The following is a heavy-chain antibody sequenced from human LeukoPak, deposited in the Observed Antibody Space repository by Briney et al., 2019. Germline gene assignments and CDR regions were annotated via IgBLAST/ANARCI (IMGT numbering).Heavy chain of an antibody. CDR3: ARGGDYGYYYYMDV. CDR1: LYTFTNYY. CDR2: INPSCCSS. Sequence: SVTVSCMASLYTFTNYYMHWVRQAPGPRREWMGVINPSCCSSSYAQIFQGRVTMTRDMSTSTVYIELSSLRSEDTAAYYCARGGDYGYYYYMDVWGKGPTVTVSS. V-gene: IGHV1-46*01. D-gene: IGHD4-17*01. J-gene: IGHJ6*03.